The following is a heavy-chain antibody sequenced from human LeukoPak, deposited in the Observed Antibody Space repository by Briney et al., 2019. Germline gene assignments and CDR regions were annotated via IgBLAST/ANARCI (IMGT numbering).Heavy chain of an antibody. J-gene: IGHJ5*02. CDR3: ARCIGSSSFARWFDP. CDR2: IYYRGST. V-gene: IGHV4-59*01. CDR1: GGSLSGYY. Sequence: PSETLSLTCTVSGGSLSGYYWSWIRQPPGKGLEWIGYIYYRGSTSYNPSLRSRVTISVDTSKNQFSLKLSSVTAADTAVYYCARCIGSSSFARWFDPWGQGTLVTVSS. D-gene: IGHD6-6*01.